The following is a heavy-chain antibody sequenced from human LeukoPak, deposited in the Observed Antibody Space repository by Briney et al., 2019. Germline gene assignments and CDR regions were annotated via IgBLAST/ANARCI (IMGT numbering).Heavy chain of an antibody. J-gene: IGHJ5*02. CDR2: INHSGST. Sequence: SETLSLTCGVYGGSFSGYYWSWIRQPPGKGLEWIGEINHSGSTNYNPSLKSRVTISVDTSKNQFSLKLSSVTAADTAVYYCARGEEQPNWFDPWGQGTLVTVSS. CDR3: ARGEEQPNWFDP. CDR1: GGSFSGYY. V-gene: IGHV4-34*01. D-gene: IGHD6-13*01.